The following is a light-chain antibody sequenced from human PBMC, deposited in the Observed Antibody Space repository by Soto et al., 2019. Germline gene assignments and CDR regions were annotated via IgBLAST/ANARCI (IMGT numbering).Light chain of an antibody. Sequence: ILLTQSACTLSWSPGERAALSWRASQSVSSSFLAWYQQKHGQAPRLLIFGSSSRSTGIPDRFSGSGYGTDFNLTVSRLEPEDFAVYYCQQYGSSPQTFGQGTKVDIK. CDR2: GSS. CDR3: QQYGSSPQT. CDR1: QSVSSSF. V-gene: IGKV3-20*01. J-gene: IGKJ1*01.